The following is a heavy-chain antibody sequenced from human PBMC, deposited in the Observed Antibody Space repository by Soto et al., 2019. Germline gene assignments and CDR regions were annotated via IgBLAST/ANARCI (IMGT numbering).Heavy chain of an antibody. V-gene: IGHV3-11*01. CDR3: ARQVVVVVAATPAAGWFDP. D-gene: IGHD2-15*01. Sequence: QVQLVESGGGLVKPGVSLRLSCAASGFTFRDYYMSWIRQAPGKGLEWVSYISSSGSTIYYADSVKGRFTISRDNAKNSLYLQMNSLRAEDTAVYYCARQVVVVVAATPAAGWFDPWGQGTLVTVSS. CDR1: GFTFRDYY. CDR2: ISSSGSTI. J-gene: IGHJ5*02.